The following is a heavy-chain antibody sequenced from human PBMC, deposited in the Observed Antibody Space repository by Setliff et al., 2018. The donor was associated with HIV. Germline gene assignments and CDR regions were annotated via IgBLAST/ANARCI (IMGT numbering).Heavy chain of an antibody. D-gene: IGHD3-3*01. CDR1: GGSLSGYY. V-gene: IGHV4-31*11. CDR2: IFYRGST. CDR3: ARAGHYDFLGGFSAQPLDP. Sequence: SETLSLTCAVYGGSLSGYYWSWIRQPPGKGLEWIGYIFYRGSTYYNPSLKSRVSLSIDTSKNYFSLKLTSVTAADTAMYFCARAGHYDFLGGFSAQPLDPWGRGILVTVSS. J-gene: IGHJ5*02.